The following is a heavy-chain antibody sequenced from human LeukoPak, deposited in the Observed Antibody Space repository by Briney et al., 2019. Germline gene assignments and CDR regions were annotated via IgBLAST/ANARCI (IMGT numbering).Heavy chain of an antibody. CDR3: ARGRYSSSD. J-gene: IGHJ4*02. D-gene: IGHD6-19*01. Sequence: GGSLRLSCAASGFTFSTYWMHWARQAPGKGLVWVSRISSDGSFTTYADSVKGRFTISRDNAGDTLYLQMNSLSAEDTAVYYCARGRYSSSDWGQGTLVTVSS. CDR2: ISSDGSFT. V-gene: IGHV3-74*01. CDR1: GFTFSTYW.